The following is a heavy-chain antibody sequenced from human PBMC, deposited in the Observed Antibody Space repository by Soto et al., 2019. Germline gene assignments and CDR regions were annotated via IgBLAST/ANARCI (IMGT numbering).Heavy chain of an antibody. D-gene: IGHD2-15*01. CDR2: IIPIFGTA. V-gene: IGHV1-69*13. Sequence: SVKVSCKASGGTFSSYAISWVRQAPGQGLEWMGGIIPIFGTANYAQKFQGRVTITADEPTSTAYMELSSLRSEDTAVYYCARAGTGYCSGGSCYWYYGMDVWGQGTTVTVSS. J-gene: IGHJ6*02. CDR1: GGTFSSYA. CDR3: ARAGTGYCSGGSCYWYYGMDV.